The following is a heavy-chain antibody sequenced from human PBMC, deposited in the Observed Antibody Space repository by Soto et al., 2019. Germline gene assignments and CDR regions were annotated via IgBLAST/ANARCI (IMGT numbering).Heavy chain of an antibody. D-gene: IGHD3-3*01. CDR3: ARDQGFLEWSYYYYYGMDV. V-gene: IGHV4-59*01. Sequence: PSETLSLTCTVSGGSISSYYWSWIRQPPGKGLEWIGYIYYSGSTNYNPSLKSRVTISVDTSKNQFSLKLSSVTAADTAVYYCARDQGFLEWSYYYYYGMDVWGQGTTVTVSS. CDR1: GGSISSYY. J-gene: IGHJ6*02. CDR2: IYYSGST.